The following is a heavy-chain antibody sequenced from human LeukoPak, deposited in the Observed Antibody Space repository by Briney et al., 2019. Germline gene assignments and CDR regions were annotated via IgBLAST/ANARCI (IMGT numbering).Heavy chain of an antibody. CDR3: ARVGTTPYNWFDP. D-gene: IGHD1-26*01. V-gene: IGHV1-2*02. J-gene: IGHJ5*02. CDR1: GYTFTGYY. CDR2: INPNSGGT. Sequence: GASAKVSCKASGYTFTGYYMHWVRQAPGQGLEWMGWINPNSGGTNYAQKFQGRVTMTRDTSISTAYMELSRLRSDDTAVYYCARVGTTPYNWFDPWGQGTLVTVSS.